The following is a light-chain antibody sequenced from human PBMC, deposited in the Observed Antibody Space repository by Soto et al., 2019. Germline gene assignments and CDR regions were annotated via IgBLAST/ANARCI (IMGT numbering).Light chain of an antibody. CDR2: DAS. J-gene: IGKJ4*01. Sequence: DIQMTQSPSTLSASVGDRVTITCRASQSISSWLAWYQQKPGKAPKLLIYDASSLESGVPSRFSGSVSATESTLTINNLQPDDFATYHCQQYNRYSLTFGGGTKVEIK. V-gene: IGKV1-5*01. CDR3: QQYNRYSLT. CDR1: QSISSW.